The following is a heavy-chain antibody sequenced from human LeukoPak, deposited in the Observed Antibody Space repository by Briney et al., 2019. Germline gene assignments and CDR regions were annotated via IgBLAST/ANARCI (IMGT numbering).Heavy chain of an antibody. CDR2: INPNSGGT. Sequence: ASVTVSCKASGYTFTGYYMHWVRQAPGQGLEWMGWINPNSGGTNYAQKFQGRVTMTRDTSISTAYMELSRLRSDDTAVYYCACSTSKKLGFDPWGQGTLVTVSS. J-gene: IGHJ5*02. CDR3: ACSTSKKLGFDP. V-gene: IGHV1-2*02. CDR1: GYTFTGYY. D-gene: IGHD2-2*01.